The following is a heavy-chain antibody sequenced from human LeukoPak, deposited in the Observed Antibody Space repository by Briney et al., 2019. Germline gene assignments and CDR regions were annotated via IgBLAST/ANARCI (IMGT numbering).Heavy chain of an antibody. CDR3: ARGLRYSSDWYYFDY. CDR2: VSYDGNNK. J-gene: IGHJ4*02. D-gene: IGHD6-19*01. V-gene: IGHV3-30*03. CDR1: GFTFSLYG. Sequence: PGGSLRLSCAASGFTFSLYGVHWVRQAPGKGLEWVAAVSYDGNNKVHADSVKGRFTISRDNSKNTLYLQMNSLRAEDTAVYYCARGLRYSSDWYYFDYWGQGTLVTVSS.